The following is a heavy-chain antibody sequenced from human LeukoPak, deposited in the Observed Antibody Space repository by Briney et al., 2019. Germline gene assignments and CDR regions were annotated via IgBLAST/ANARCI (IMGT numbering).Heavy chain of an antibody. Sequence: GASVKVSCKASGGTFSSYAISWVRQAPGQGLEWMGRIIPILCIANYARKFQGRVTITADKSTSTAYMELSSLRSEDTAVYYCARPRAYYDYVWGTEDYFDYWGQGTLVTVSS. D-gene: IGHD3-16*01. CDR1: GGTFSSYA. J-gene: IGHJ4*02. V-gene: IGHV1-69*04. CDR3: ARPRAYYDYVWGTEDYFDY. CDR2: IIPILCIA.